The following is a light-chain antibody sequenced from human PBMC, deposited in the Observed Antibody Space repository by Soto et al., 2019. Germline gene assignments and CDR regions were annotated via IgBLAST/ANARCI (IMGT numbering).Light chain of an antibody. CDR3: QHYNSYSEA. CDR2: KAS. CDR1: QSVSSW. Sequence: DIQMTQSPSTLSASVGDRVTITCRASQSVSSWVAWYHLKPGKAPKLLIYKASTLKSGLPSRFSGSGSGTEFTLTISSLQPDDFATYYCQHYNSYSEAFGQGTKVDI. V-gene: IGKV1-5*03. J-gene: IGKJ1*01.